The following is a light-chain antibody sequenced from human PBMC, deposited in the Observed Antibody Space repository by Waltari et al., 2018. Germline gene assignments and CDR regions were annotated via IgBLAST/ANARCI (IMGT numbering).Light chain of an antibody. CDR1: QSVGRS. Sequence: EIVLTQSPGTLSLSPGERATLACRASQSVGRSLAWYPQKPGQAHRLLIYDASRRATGIPDRFSGGGSGTDFSLTHNRLEPEDVAVYYCQNYVRLPATFGQGTKVEVK. CDR3: QNYVRLPAT. V-gene: IGKV3-20*01. J-gene: IGKJ1*01. CDR2: DAS.